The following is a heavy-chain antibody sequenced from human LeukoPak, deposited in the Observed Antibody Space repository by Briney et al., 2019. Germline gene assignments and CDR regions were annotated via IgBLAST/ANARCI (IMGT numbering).Heavy chain of an antibody. CDR1: GFTVSSNY. D-gene: IGHD6-19*01. V-gene: IGHV3-66*01. Sequence: GGSLRLSCAASGFTVSSNYMSWVRQAPGKGLEWVSVIYSGGSTYYAGSVKGRFTISRDTSKNTLYLQMNSLRAEDTAVYYCARGFPVVAGNFDYWGQGTLVTVSS. CDR3: ARGFPVVAGNFDY. J-gene: IGHJ4*02. CDR2: IYSGGST.